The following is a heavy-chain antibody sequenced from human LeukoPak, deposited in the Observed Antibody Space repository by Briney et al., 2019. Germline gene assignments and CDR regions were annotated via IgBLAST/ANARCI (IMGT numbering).Heavy chain of an antibody. V-gene: IGHV4-34*01. CDR2: INHSGST. Sequence: PSETLSLTYAVYGGSFSGYYWSWIRQPPGKGLEWIGEINHSGSTNYNPSLKSRVTISIDTSKNQFSLKLRSVTAADTAVYYCARDLVTVTKGFDIWGQGTMVSVSS. D-gene: IGHD4-17*01. CDR3: ARDLVTVTKGFDI. CDR1: GGSFSGYY. J-gene: IGHJ3*02.